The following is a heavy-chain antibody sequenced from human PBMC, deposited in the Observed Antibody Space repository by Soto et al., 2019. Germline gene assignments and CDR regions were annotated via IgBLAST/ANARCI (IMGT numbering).Heavy chain of an antibody. CDR2: IYYSGST. D-gene: IGHD3-3*01. J-gene: IGHJ5*02. V-gene: IGHV4-31*03. CDR3: ARGVTIFGVVEVWFDP. Sequence: QVQLQESGPGLVKPSQTLSLTCTVSGGSISSGGYYWSWIRQHPGKGLEWIGYIYYSGSTYYNPSLKSRVTISVDTSKHQFSLKLSSVTAADTAVYYWARGVTIFGVVEVWFDPWGQGTLVTVSS. CDR1: GGSISSGGYY.